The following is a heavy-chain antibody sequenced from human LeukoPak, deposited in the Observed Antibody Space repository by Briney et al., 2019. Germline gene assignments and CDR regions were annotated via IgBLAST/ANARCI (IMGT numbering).Heavy chain of an antibody. CDR1: GFTFSTYA. CDR2: ISGSSGST. D-gene: IGHD4-23*01. Sequence: GGPLRLSCAASGFTFSTYAMSWVRQAPGKGLEWVSGISGSSGSTYYADSVQGRFTISRDNSKNTLYLQMNSLRAEDTAVYYCAKDVQVVRAIFDYWGQGTLVTVSS. J-gene: IGHJ4*02. CDR3: AKDVQVVRAIFDY. V-gene: IGHV3-23*01.